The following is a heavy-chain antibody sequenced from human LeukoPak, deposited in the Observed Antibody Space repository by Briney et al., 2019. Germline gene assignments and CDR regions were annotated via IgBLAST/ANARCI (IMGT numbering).Heavy chain of an antibody. D-gene: IGHD4-23*01. Sequence: ASVKVSCKASGYTFTSYDINWVRQATGQGLEWMGWMNPNSGNTGYAQKFQGRVTVTRNTSISTAYMELSSLRSEDTAVYYCARGLRATVVTGSYWGQGTLVTVSS. CDR1: GYTFTSYD. J-gene: IGHJ4*02. CDR2: MNPNSGNT. CDR3: ARGLRATVVTGSY. V-gene: IGHV1-8*01.